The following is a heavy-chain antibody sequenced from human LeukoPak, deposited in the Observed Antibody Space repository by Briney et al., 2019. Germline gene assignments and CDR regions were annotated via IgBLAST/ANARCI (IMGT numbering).Heavy chain of an antibody. CDR3: GSGQWLVGVFY. Sequence: ASVKVSCKASGHTFTGYYMHWVRQAPGQGLEWLGWINPNSGVTNYAQKFQGRITMTRDTSIPTVYMELSSLTSDDTAVYYCGSGQWLVGVFYWGQGTLVTVSS. CDR1: GHTFTGYY. V-gene: IGHV1-2*02. D-gene: IGHD6-19*01. CDR2: INPNSGVT. J-gene: IGHJ4*02.